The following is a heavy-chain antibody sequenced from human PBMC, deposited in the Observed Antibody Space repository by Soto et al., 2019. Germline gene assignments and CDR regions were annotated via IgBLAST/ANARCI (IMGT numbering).Heavy chain of an antibody. V-gene: IGHV3-7*01. CDR2: IKQDGSEK. Sequence: GGSLRLSCAASGFTFSSYWMSSVRQAPGKGLEWVANIKQDGSEKYYVDSVKGRFTISRDNAKNSLYLKMNSLRAEDTAVYYCARTRLSYYFDYWGQGTLVTVSS. J-gene: IGHJ4*02. CDR3: ARTRLSYYFDY. D-gene: IGHD6-25*01. CDR1: GFTFSSYW.